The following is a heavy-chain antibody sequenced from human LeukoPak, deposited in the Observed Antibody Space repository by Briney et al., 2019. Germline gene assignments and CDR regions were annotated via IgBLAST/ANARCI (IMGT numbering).Heavy chain of an antibody. Sequence: SQTLSLTCAISGDCASNNNYAWNWIRHSPSSGLEWLGRTYYRSQWYNDYARTVMSRISVDPDTSKNQFSLHLSSVTPDDTAIYYCAGGYAFDVWGQGTMVTASS. CDR1: GDCASNNNYA. CDR2: TYYRSQWYN. CDR3: AGGYAFDV. V-gene: IGHV6-1*01. J-gene: IGHJ3*01.